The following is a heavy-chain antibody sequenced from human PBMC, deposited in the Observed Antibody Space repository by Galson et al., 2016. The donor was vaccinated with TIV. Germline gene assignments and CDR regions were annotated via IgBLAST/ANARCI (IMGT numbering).Heavy chain of an antibody. CDR1: GFTFSRFT. V-gene: IGHV3-23*01. J-gene: IGHJ4*02. Sequence: SLRLSCAGPGFTFSRFTMCWVRQAPGKGLQWVSSMSASGGSTYYADSVKGRFTISREISKNTLYLQMNSLRAEDTAMYYCVKGSSWSPPVPNYFDHWGQGALVTVSS. D-gene: IGHD6-13*01. CDR2: MSASGGST. CDR3: VKGSSWSPPVPNYFDH.